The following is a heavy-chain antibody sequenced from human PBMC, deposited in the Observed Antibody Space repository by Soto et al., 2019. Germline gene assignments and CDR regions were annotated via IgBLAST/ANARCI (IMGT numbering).Heavy chain of an antibody. CDR3: ARVMVAADLPEN. CDR2: INPNSGGT. J-gene: IGHJ4*02. CDR1: GYIFTDYY. Sequence: ASVKVSCKASGYIFTDYYMHWVRQAPGQELGWMGRINPNSGGTNYAQKLQGRVTMTTDTSTSTAYMELRSLRSDDTAVYYCARVMVAADLPENWGQGTLVTVSS. D-gene: IGHD2-15*01. V-gene: IGHV1-2*06.